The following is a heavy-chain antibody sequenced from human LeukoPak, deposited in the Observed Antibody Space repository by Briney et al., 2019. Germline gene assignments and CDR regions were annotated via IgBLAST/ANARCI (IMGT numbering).Heavy chain of an antibody. Sequence: ASVKVSCKASGGTFSSYAISWVRQAPGQGLEWMGRIIPILGIANYAQKFQGRVTITADKSTSTAYMELSSLRSEDTAVYYCAREGGYSSSWYKPLDWGQGTLVTVSS. J-gene: IGHJ4*02. CDR2: IIPILGIA. D-gene: IGHD6-13*01. V-gene: IGHV1-69*04. CDR3: AREGGYSSSWYKPLD. CDR1: GGTFSSYA.